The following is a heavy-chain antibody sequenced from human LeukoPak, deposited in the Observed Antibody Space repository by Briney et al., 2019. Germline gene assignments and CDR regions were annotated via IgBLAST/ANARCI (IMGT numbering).Heavy chain of an antibody. J-gene: IGHJ4*02. CDR3: ARDFSYYDILTGYSLPRGDY. CDR2: ISWDGGST. V-gene: IGHV3-43D*03. D-gene: IGHD3-9*01. Sequence: PGGSLRLSCAASGFTFDDYAMHWVRQAPGKGLEWVSLISWDGGSTYYADSVKGRFTISRDNSKNSLYLQMNSLRAEDTAVYYCARDFSYYDILTGYSLPRGDYWGQGTRVTVSS. CDR1: GFTFDDYA.